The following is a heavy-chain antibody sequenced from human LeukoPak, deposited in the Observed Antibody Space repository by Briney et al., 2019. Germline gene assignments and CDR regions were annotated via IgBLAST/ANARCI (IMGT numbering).Heavy chain of an antibody. D-gene: IGHD3-9*01. J-gene: IGHJ5*02. CDR1: GGTFSSYA. Sequence: ASVKVSCKASGGTFSSYAISWVRQAPGQGLEWMGRIIPILGIANYAQKFQGRVTITADKSTSTAYMELSSLRSEDTAVYYCARVLRYFDWSFDPWGQGTLVTVSS. V-gene: IGHV1-69*04. CDR3: ARVLRYFDWSFDP. CDR2: IIPILGIA.